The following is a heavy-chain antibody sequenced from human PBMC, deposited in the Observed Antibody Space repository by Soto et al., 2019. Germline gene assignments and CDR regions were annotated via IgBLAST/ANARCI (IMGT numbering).Heavy chain of an antibody. Sequence: ASVKVSCKASGYTFTSYGIHWVRQAPGQRPEWMGWINAANGDTKYSPKFQGRVTITRDTSASTAYMELSSLRSEDMAVYYCVRRHVSATGIDWFDPWGQGTLVTVSS. D-gene: IGHD6-13*01. J-gene: IGHJ5*02. CDR2: INAANGDT. V-gene: IGHV1-3*01. CDR1: GYTFTSYG. CDR3: VRRHVSATGIDWFDP.